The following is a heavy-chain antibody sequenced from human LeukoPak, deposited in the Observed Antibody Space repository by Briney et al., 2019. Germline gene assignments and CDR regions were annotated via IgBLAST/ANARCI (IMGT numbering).Heavy chain of an antibody. CDR3: ARAYYYDSSGYYPGAFDI. Sequence: SETLSLTCTVSGGSISTSTYSWGWIRQPPEKGLEWIGSIYYSGSIYSNPSLKSRVSTSVDTSKNQFSLKLSSVTAADTAVYYCARAYYYDSSGYYPGAFDIWGQGTLVTVSS. D-gene: IGHD3-22*01. CDR1: GGSISTSTYS. J-gene: IGHJ3*02. V-gene: IGHV4-39*07. CDR2: IYYSGSI.